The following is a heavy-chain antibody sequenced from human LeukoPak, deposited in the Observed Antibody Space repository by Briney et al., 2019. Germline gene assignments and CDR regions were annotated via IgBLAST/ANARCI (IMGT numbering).Heavy chain of an antibody. Sequence: SETLSLTCTVSGGSISSSSYYWGWIRQPPGKGLEWIGSIYYSGSTYYNPSLKSRVTISVDTSKNQFSLKLSSVTAVDTAVYYCARDRVLDYYMDVWGKGTTVTVSS. J-gene: IGHJ6*03. V-gene: IGHV4-39*07. CDR2: IYYSGST. CDR1: GGSISSSSYY. CDR3: ARDRVLDYYMDV. D-gene: IGHD2-15*01.